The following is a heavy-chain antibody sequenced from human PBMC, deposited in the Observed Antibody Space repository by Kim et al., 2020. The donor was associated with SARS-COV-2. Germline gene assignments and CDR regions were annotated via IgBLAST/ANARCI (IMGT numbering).Heavy chain of an antibody. D-gene: IGHD3-9*01. CDR1: GGSIGSGNYY. J-gene: IGHJ3*01. Sequence: SETLSLTCTVSGGSIGSGNYYWGWIRQPPGKGLEWVGGMSHSWSTYYNSSLKSRLTISVDTSRNQFSLKMTSVTAADTAVYYCARQITDWRQVAGTFD. V-gene: IGHV4-39*01. CDR2: MSHSWST. CDR3: ARQITDWRQVAGTFD.